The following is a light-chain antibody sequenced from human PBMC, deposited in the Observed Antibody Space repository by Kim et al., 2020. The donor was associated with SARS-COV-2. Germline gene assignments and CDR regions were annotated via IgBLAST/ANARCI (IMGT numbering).Light chain of an antibody. CDR2: AAS. CDR3: QQSYSTPYT. CDR1: HSISSY. J-gene: IGKJ2*01. V-gene: IGKV1-39*01. Sequence: SASVGVRVTIACRASHSISSYLNWYQQKPGKSPKLLIYAASSLQSGVPSMFSGSGSGTDFTLTISSLQPEDFATYYCQQSYSTPYTFGQGTKLEI.